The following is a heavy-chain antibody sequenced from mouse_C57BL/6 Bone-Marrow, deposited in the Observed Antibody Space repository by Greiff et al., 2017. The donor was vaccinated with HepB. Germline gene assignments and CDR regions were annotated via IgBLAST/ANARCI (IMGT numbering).Heavy chain of an antibody. CDR1: GFTFSDYG. V-gene: IGHV5-17*01. CDR3: ARELLRTRAMDY. CDR2: ISSGSSTI. J-gene: IGHJ4*01. D-gene: IGHD1-1*01. Sequence: EVKVEESGGGLVKPGGSLKLSCAASGFTFSDYGMHWVRQAPEKGLEWVAYISSGSSTIYYADTVKGRFTISRDNAKNTLFLQMTSLRSEDTAMYYCARELLRTRAMDYWGQGTSVTVSS.